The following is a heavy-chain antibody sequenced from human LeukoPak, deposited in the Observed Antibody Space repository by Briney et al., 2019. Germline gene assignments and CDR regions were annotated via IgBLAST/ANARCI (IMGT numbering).Heavy chain of an antibody. CDR3: ARWLSGGSSWYHNFDY. D-gene: IGHD6-13*01. CDR1: GGSISSSTYY. V-gene: IGHV4-39*01. CDR2: ISYSGST. J-gene: IGHJ4*02. Sequence: SQTLSLTCTVSGGSISSSTYYWGWIRQPPGKGLEWIGSISYSGSTSYSPSLKSRVTISVDTSKNQFSLKLSSVTAADTAVYYCARWLSGGSSWYHNFDYWGQGTLVTVSS.